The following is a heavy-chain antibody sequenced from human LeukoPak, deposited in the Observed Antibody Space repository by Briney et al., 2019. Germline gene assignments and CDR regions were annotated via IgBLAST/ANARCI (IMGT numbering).Heavy chain of an antibody. CDR2: FHYTGST. CDR3: ARHYSAENPPDY. V-gene: IGHV4-59*08. J-gene: IGHJ4*02. CDR1: GDSISSYY. D-gene: IGHD2-21*01. Sequence: SETLSLTCTVSGDSISSYYWSWIRQPPGKRLEWIGYFHYTGSTNYNPSLKSRVTISVDTAKNQFSLKLSSVTAADTAVYYCARHYSAENPPDYWGQGTLVTVSS.